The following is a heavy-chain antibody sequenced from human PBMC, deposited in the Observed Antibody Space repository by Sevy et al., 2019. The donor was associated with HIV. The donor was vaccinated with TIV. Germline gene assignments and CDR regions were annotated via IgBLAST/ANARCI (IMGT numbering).Heavy chain of an antibody. Sequence: GGSLRLSCATSGFTFDDSAMHWVRQAPGKGQEWVSGINWNSGSIVYAGSMKGRFTISRDNAKNALYLEMNSLGPEDTAVYYCAKGPEEELWIREFFDFWGRGTLVTVSS. CDR2: INWNSGSI. CDR1: GFTFDDSA. V-gene: IGHV3-9*01. D-gene: IGHD3-10*01. J-gene: IGHJ4*02. CDR3: AKGPEEELWIREFFDF.